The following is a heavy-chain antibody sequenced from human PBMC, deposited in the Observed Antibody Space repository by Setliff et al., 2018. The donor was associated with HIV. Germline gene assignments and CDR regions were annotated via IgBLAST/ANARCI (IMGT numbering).Heavy chain of an antibody. CDR2: ISKSGNTT. V-gene: IGHV3-23*05. CDR3: VRMISYSPYFDY. D-gene: IGHD1-26*01. Sequence: HPGGSLRLSCAASGFSFADHALTWVRQAPGKGLEWISSISKSGNTTYSADSVKGRFSVSRDNSQNTVFLQLNFLRVDDTATYYCVRMISYSPYFDYWGQGTLVTVSS. J-gene: IGHJ4*02. CDR1: GFSFADHA.